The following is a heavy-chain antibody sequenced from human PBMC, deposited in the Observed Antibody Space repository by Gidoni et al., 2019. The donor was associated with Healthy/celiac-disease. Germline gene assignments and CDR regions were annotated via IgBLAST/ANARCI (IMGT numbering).Heavy chain of an antibody. V-gene: IGHV3-11*06. CDR3: ARRSSPVAYYMDV. CDR1: GFTFSDYY. J-gene: IGHJ6*03. Sequence: QVQLVESGGGLVKPGGSLRLSCAASGFTFSDYYMSWIRQAPGKGLEWVSYISSSSSYTNYADSVKGRFTISRDNAKNSLYLQMNSLRAEDTAVYYCARRSSPVAYYMDVWGKGTTVTVSS. D-gene: IGHD2-15*01. CDR2: ISSSSSYT.